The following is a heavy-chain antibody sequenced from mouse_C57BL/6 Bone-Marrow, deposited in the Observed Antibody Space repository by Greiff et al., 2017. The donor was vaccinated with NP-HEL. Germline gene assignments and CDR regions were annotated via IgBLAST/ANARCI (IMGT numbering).Heavy chain of an antibody. CDR3: AMYGSSLDY. D-gene: IGHD1-1*01. CDR2: IYPSDSET. J-gene: IGHJ2*01. CDR1: GYTFTSYW. V-gene: IGHV1-61*01. Sequence: QLQQPGAELVRPGSSVKLSCKASGYTFTSYWMDWVKQRPGQGLEWIGNIYPSDSETHYNQKFKDKATLTVDKSSSTAYMQLSSLTSEDSAVYYCAMYGSSLDYWGQGTTLTVSS.